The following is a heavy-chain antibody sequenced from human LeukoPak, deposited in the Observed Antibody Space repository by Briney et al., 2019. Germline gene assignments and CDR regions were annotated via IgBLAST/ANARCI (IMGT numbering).Heavy chain of an antibody. D-gene: IGHD3-3*01. CDR3: AREIRRYDFWSGYYTHFDY. CDR2: IYYSGST. Sequence: PSETLSLTCTVSGGSISSHYWSWIRQPPGKGLEWIGYIYYSGSTNYNPSLKSRVTISVDTSKNQFSLKLSSVTAADTAVYCCAREIRRYDFWSGYYTHFDYWGQGTLVTVSS. V-gene: IGHV4-59*11. CDR1: GGSISSHY. J-gene: IGHJ4*02.